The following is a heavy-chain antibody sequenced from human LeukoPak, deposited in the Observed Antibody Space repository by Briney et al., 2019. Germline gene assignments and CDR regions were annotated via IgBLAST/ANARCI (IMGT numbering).Heavy chain of an antibody. Sequence: GGSLRLSCAASGFTFSSDAMSWVRQAPGKGLEWVSAISGSGGSTHYADSVKGRFTISRDNSKNTFFLQMTRLRAEDTAVYYCAKNWVASSWFNWFDPWGQGTLVTVSS. D-gene: IGHD6-13*01. CDR3: AKNWVASSWFNWFDP. CDR1: GFTFSSDA. J-gene: IGHJ5*02. V-gene: IGHV3-23*01. CDR2: ISGSGGST.